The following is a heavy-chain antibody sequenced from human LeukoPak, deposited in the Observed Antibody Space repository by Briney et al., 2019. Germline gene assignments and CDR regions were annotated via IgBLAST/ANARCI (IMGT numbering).Heavy chain of an antibody. CDR3: AGFSIAAAGASSSDY. Sequence: SETLSLTCTVSGGSISSYYWSWIRQPPGKGLEWIGYIYYSGSTNYNPALKSRLTISVDQSKNQFSLKLRYVTAAEHAGFYYAGFSIAAAGASSSDYWGQGTLVTVSS. CDR2: IYYSGST. D-gene: IGHD6-13*01. CDR1: GGSISSYY. V-gene: IGHV4-59*01. J-gene: IGHJ4*02.